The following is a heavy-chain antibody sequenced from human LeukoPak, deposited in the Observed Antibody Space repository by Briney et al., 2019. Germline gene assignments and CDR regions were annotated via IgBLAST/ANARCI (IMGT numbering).Heavy chain of an antibody. J-gene: IGHJ6*02. CDR1: GGSFSGYY. D-gene: IGHD3-16*01. V-gene: IGHV4-34*01. CDR2: INHSGST. Sequence: PSETLSLTCAVYGGSFSGYYWSWIRQPPGKGLEWIGEINHSGSTNYNPSLKSRVTISVDTSKNQFSLKLSSVTAADTAVYYCARLPGDYVGYYYGMDVWGQGTTVTVSS. CDR3: ARLPGDYVGYYYGMDV.